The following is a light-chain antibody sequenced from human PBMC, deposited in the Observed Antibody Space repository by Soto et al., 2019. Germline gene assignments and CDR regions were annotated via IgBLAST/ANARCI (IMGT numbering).Light chain of an antibody. J-gene: IGLJ2*01. Sequence: QSVLTQPPSASGSPGQSITISCTGTSSDVGSYNLVSWYQHHPGKAPKLMIYEVSKRPSGVSDRFSGSKSGNTASLTISGLQAEDEADYYCCSYAGSSTYVLFGGGTKVTVL. CDR1: SSDVGSYNL. CDR2: EVS. CDR3: CSYAGSSTYVL. V-gene: IGLV2-23*02.